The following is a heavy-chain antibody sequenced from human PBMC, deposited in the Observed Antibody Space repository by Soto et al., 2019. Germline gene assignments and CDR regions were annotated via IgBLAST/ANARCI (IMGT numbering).Heavy chain of an antibody. Sequence: VCLRLSCAASGFTFSNDWMNWVRQAPGKGLEWVARIKTVTDGGTTDYAAPVKGRFFISRDDSKSTLYLQMNSLKTEDTAIYYCMTHAVIYSRGHWGQGTLVTVSS. CDR3: MTHAVIYSRGH. CDR1: GFTFSNDW. D-gene: IGHD6-25*01. J-gene: IGHJ4*02. V-gene: IGHV3-15*01. CDR2: IKTVTDGGTT.